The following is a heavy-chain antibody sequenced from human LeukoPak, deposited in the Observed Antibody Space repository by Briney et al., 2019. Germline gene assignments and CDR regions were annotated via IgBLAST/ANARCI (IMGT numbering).Heavy chain of an antibody. CDR2: ISSSSSYI. D-gene: IGHD6-19*01. CDR1: GFTFSSYS. CDR3: ARKRHSSGWYYFDY. Sequence: GGSLRLSCAASGFTFSSYSMNWVRQAPGKGLEWVSSISSSSSYIYYADSVKGRFTISRDNAKNSLYLQMDSLRAEDTAVYYCARKRHSSGWYYFDYWGQGTLVTVSS. J-gene: IGHJ4*02. V-gene: IGHV3-21*01.